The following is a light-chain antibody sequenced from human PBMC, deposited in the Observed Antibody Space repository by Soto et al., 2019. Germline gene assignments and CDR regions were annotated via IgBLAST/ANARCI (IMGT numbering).Light chain of an antibody. V-gene: IGKV3-11*01. J-gene: IGKJ1*01. CDR3: QQRSNWPKT. CDR1: KSVRSY. CDR2: DAS. Sequence: EIVLTQSPATLSLSPGERAHLSCRASKSVRSYLAWYQQKPGQAPRLLIYDASNRATGIPARFSGSGSGTDFTLTISSLEPEDFAVYYCQQRSNWPKTFGQGTKVEIK.